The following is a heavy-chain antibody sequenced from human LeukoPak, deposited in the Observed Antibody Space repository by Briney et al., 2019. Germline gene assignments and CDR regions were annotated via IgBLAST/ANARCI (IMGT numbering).Heavy chain of an antibody. D-gene: IGHD6-6*01. J-gene: IGHJ1*01. CDR3: ARHGLSRVAARPGYFQH. CDR2: IYYSGST. Sequence: PSETLSLTCTVSGGSISSGSYYWGWIRQPPGKGLEWIGSIYYSGSTYYNPSLKSRVTISVDTSKNQFSLKLSSVTAADTAVYYCARHGLSRVAARPGYFQHWGQGTLVTVSS. CDR1: GGSISSGSYY. V-gene: IGHV4-39*01.